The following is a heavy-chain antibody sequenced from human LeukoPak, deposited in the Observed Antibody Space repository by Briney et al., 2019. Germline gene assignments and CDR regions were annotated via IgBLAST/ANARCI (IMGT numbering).Heavy chain of an antibody. CDR2: IDHSGST. CDR3: ARDLYGSNSWYVTGAFDI. J-gene: IGHJ3*02. V-gene: IGHV4-30-2*01. D-gene: IGHD6-13*01. CDR1: GGSISSGGYY. Sequence: PSETLSLTCTVSGGSISSGGYYWSWIRQPPGKGLEWIGYIDHSGSTYYNPSLESRVTISVDRSKNQFSLKLSSVTAADTAVYYCARDLYGSNSWYVTGAFDIWGQGTMVTVSS.